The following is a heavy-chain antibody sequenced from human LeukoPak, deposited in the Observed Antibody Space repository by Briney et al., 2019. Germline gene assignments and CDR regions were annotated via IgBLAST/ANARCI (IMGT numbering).Heavy chain of an antibody. D-gene: IGHD6-13*01. CDR1: GYTFTSYG. Sequence: ASVKVSCKASGYTFTSYGISWVRQAPGQGLEWMGWINPNSGGTDYAQKFQGWVTMTRDTSISTAYMELSRLRSDDTAVYYCARVRRSSWYWFDPWGQGTLVTVSS. CDR2: INPNSGGT. CDR3: ARVRRSSWYWFDP. V-gene: IGHV1-2*04. J-gene: IGHJ5*02.